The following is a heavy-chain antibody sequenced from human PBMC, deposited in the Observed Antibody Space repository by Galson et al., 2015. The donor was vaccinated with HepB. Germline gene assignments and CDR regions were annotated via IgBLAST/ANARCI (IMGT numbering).Heavy chain of an antibody. J-gene: IGHJ1*01. V-gene: IGHV1-8*01. CDR1: GYTFTSYD. CDR2: MNPNSGNT. CDR3: ARAYCGGDCSYFQH. D-gene: IGHD2-21*01. Sequence: VKVSCKASGYTFTSYDINWVRQATGQGLEWMGWMNPNSGNTGYAQKFQGRVTMTRNTSISTAYMELSSLRSEDTAVYYCARAYCGGDCSYFQHWGQGTLVTVSS.